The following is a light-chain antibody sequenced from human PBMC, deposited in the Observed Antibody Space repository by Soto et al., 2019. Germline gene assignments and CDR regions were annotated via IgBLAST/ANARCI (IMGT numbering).Light chain of an antibody. J-gene: IGKJ4*01. V-gene: IGKV1-39*01. CDR2: RAS. Sequence: DIQMTQSPSSLSASVRDIVTITCRASQNIDRYLHWYQHKPGQAPTLLIFRASSLQRGVPTRFTGSGSGTHYTLVIDSLQTEDFATYFCQQTYSTPLTFGGGTRVEI. CDR1: QNIDRY. CDR3: QQTYSTPLT.